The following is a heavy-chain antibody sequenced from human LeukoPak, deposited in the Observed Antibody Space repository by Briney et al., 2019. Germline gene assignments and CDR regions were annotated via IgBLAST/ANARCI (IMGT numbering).Heavy chain of an antibody. J-gene: IGHJ4*02. CDR3: ARERNDYGVDY. CDR2: IYHSGST. V-gene: IGHV4-38-2*02. D-gene: IGHD4-17*01. Sequence: GSLRLSCAASGFTFSSYAMSWVRQAPGKGLEWIGSIYHSGSTYYNPSLKSRVTISVDTPKNQFSLKLSSVTAADTAVYYCARERNDYGVDYWGQGTLVTVSS. CDR1: GFTFSSYA.